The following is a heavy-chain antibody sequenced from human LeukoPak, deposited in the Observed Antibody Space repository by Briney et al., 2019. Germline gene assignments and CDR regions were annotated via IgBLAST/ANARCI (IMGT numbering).Heavy chain of an antibody. CDR2: IKNTPAGETT. J-gene: IGHJ4*02. Sequence: GGSLTLSCAASGFTFSDGWMTWVRQAPGKGLEWVGRIKNTPAGETTDYAASVKGRFTVSREDSKNTLYLQMNSLTTEDTAVYYCATGWDYGSGCPYYFGYWGQGTLVTVSS. CDR1: GFTFSDGW. CDR3: ATGWDYGSGCPYYFGY. D-gene: IGHD3-10*01. V-gene: IGHV3-15*01.